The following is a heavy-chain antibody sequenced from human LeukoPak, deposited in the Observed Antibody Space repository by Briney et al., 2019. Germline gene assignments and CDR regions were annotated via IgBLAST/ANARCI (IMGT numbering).Heavy chain of an antibody. CDR1: GFTFSNAW. V-gene: IGHV3-15*01. Sequence: PGGSLRLSCAASGFTFSNAWMSWVRQAPGKGLEWVGRIKIKTDGGTTDYAAPVKGRFTISRDDSKNTLYLQMNSLKTEDTAVYYCTTQKSITIFGVVTSNSFDPWGQGTLVTVSS. J-gene: IGHJ5*02. CDR2: IKIKTDGGTT. CDR3: TTQKSITIFGVVTSNSFDP. D-gene: IGHD3-3*01.